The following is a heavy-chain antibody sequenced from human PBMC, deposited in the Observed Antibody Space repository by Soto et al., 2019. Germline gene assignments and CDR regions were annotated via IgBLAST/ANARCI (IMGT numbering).Heavy chain of an antibody. CDR2: ISSTTNYI. Sequence: GASLRLSCAPSGSTLTRHSMNWLRQVPGKGLEWVSSISSTTNYIYYADSMKGRFTVSRDNAKNSVYLEMNSLSAEDTAVYYCARESEDLTSNFDYWGQGTLVTVSS. CDR3: ARESEDLTSNFDY. J-gene: IGHJ4*02. CDR1: GSTLTRHS. V-gene: IGHV3-21*01.